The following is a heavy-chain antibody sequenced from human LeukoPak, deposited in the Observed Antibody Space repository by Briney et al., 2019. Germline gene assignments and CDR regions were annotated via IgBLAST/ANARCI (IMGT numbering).Heavy chain of an antibody. Sequence: SETLSLTCAVYGGSFSGYYWSWIRQPPGKGLEWIGEINHSRSTNYNPSLKSRVTISVDTSKNQYSLKLSSVTAADTAVYYCARARQNYFDYWGQGTLVTVSS. J-gene: IGHJ4*02. CDR2: INHSRST. CDR1: GGSFSGYY. CDR3: ARARQNYFDY. V-gene: IGHV4-34*01.